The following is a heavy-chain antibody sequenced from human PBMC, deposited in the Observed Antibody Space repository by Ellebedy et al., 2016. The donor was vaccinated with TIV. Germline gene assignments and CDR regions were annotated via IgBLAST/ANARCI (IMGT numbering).Heavy chain of an antibody. V-gene: IGHV1-69*06. CDR3: AYGRSTVTLSYYYYGMDV. CDR2: IIPIFGTA. J-gene: IGHJ6*02. D-gene: IGHD4-17*01. CDR1: GGTFSSYA. Sequence: ASVKVSXXASGGTFSSYAISWVRQAPGQGLEWMGGIIPIFGTANYAQKFQGRVTITADKSTSTAYMELSNLRSEDTAVYYCAYGRSTVTLSYYYYGMDVWGQGTTVTVSS.